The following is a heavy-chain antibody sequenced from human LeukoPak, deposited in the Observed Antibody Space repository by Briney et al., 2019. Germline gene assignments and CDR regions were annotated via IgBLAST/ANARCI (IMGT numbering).Heavy chain of an antibody. CDR3: AKEMNDYVDYFYMDV. V-gene: IGHV3-30*02. CDR2: IRYDGTKK. J-gene: IGHJ6*04. Sequence: GRSLRLSCAASGLTFSSYAMHWVRQAPGKGLDWVAFIRYDGTKKYCADSVKGRFTVPRDNSKNTLYLQMNSLRAEDTAVYYCAKEMNDYVDYFYMDVWGKGTTVTVSS. CDR1: GLTFSSYA. D-gene: IGHD4-17*01.